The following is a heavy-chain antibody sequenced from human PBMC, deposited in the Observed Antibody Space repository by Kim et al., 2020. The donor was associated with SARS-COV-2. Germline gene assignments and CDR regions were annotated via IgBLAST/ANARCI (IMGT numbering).Heavy chain of an antibody. CDR2: ITSGNTYM. Sequence: GGSLRLSCAASGFTFTTYTMNWVRQAPGKGLEWVSSITSGNTYMYYADSVKGRFTISSDTAKNSLYLQMSSLRAEDTAVYYCARVYCSGGGCYSAHFYGMDVWGQGTTVTVSS. V-gene: IGHV3-21*01. D-gene: IGHD2-15*01. J-gene: IGHJ6*02. CDR3: ARVYCSGGGCYSAHFYGMDV. CDR1: GFTFTTYT.